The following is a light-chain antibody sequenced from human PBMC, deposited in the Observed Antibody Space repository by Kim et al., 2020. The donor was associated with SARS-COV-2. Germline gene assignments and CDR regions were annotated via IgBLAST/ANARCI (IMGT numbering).Light chain of an antibody. V-gene: IGLV3-1*01. Sequence: SLSPRQTASITGSGDKLGDKYACWYQQKPGQSPVLVIYQDSKRPSGIPERFSGSNSGNTATLTISGTQAMDEADYYCQAWDSSTVVFGGGTQLTVL. CDR1: KLGDKY. J-gene: IGLJ2*01. CDR2: QDS. CDR3: QAWDSSTVV.